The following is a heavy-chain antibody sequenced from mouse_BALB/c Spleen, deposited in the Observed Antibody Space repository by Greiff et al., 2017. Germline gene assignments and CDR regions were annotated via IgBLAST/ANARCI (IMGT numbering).Heavy chain of an antibody. Sequence: VQGVESGPGLVAPSQSLSITCTVSGFSLTGYGVNWVRQPPGKGLEWLGMIWGDGSTDYNSALKSRLSISKDNSKSQVFLKMNSLQTDDTARYYCAREDGYDRGYAMDYWGQGTSVTVSS. V-gene: IGHV2-6-7*01. CDR1: GFSLTGYG. D-gene: IGHD2-2*01. J-gene: IGHJ4*01. CDR2: IWGDGST. CDR3: AREDGYDRGYAMDY.